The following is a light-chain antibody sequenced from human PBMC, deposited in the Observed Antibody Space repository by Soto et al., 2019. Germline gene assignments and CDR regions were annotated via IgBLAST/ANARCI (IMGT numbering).Light chain of an antibody. CDR2: DTS. CDR3: QQYNHWRSIS. Sequence: EIVLTQSPATLSLSPGETATLSCRASQSVRNYLAWYQHRPGQAPRLLIYDTSTRAADIPARFSGSGSGTDFTLTISSLQSEDFAVYYCQQYNHWRSISFGQGTRLEIK. CDR1: QSVRNY. V-gene: IGKV3-15*01. J-gene: IGKJ5*01.